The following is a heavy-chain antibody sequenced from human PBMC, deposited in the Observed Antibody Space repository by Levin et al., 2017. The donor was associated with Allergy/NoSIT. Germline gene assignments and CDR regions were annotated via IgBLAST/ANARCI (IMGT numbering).Heavy chain of an antibody. CDR3: VDYGSGSYHYFDY. CDR1: GFTFSNAW. D-gene: IGHD3-10*01. V-gene: IGHV3-15*01. J-gene: IGHJ4*02. CDR2: IKSKTDGGTT. Sequence: GGSLRLSCADSGFTFSNAWMSWVRQAPGKGLEWVGRIKSKTDGGTTDYAAPVKGRFTISRDDSKNTLYLQMNSLKTEDTAVYYCVDYGSGSYHYFDYWGQGTLVTVSS.